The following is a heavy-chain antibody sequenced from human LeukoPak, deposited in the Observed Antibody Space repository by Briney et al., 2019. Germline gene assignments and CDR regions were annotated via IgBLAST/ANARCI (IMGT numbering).Heavy chain of an antibody. Sequence: SETLSLTCTVSGGSISSSGYYWGWIRQSPGEGLEWIRNIYYSGSTYYNPSLKSRVTISVDTSKNHFSLKLSSVTAADTAVYYCAREYRRWMARRRPFDYWGQGTLVTVSS. CDR2: IYYSGST. V-gene: IGHV4-39*02. CDR1: GGSISSSGYY. J-gene: IGHJ4*02. CDR3: AREYRRWMARRRPFDY. D-gene: IGHD5-24*01.